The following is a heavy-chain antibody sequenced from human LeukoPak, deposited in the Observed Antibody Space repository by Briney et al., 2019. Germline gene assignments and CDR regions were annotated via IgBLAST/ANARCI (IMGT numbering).Heavy chain of an antibody. J-gene: IGHJ4*02. CDR2: IYTSGST. D-gene: IGHD2-15*01. CDR1: GGSISSSSNY. CDR3: ARVSDITSRPVCFDY. Sequence: PSETLSLTCTVSGGSISSSSNYWGWIRQPPGKGLEWIGRIYTSGSTNYNPSLKSRVTMSVDTSKNQFSLKLSSVTAADTAVYYCARVSDITSRPVCFDYWGQGTLVTVSS. V-gene: IGHV4-61*05.